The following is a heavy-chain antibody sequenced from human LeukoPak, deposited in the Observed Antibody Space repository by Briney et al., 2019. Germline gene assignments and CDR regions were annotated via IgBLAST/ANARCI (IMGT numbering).Heavy chain of an antibody. D-gene: IGHD6-19*01. CDR1: GYSFTSYW. CDR3: ARTIAVAGGYVDY. Sequence: GESLKISCQGSGYSFTSYWIGWVRQLPGKGLEWMGIIYPGDSDTRYSPSFQGQVTISADKSISTAYLQWSSLKASDTAMYYCARTIAVAGGYVDYWGQGTLVTVSS. CDR2: IYPGDSDT. V-gene: IGHV5-51*01. J-gene: IGHJ4*02.